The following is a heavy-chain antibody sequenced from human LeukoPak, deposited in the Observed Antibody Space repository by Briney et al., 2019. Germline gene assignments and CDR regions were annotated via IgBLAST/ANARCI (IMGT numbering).Heavy chain of an antibody. CDR2: VYHSGST. Sequence: SETLSLTCTVSGYSISSGYFWGWIRQPPGKGLEWIGSVYHSGSTYYNPSLKSRVTISVDTSKNQFSLKLSSVTAADTAVYYCARALTYYDFWSGYPYFDYWGQGTLVTVSS. V-gene: IGHV4-38-2*02. J-gene: IGHJ4*02. D-gene: IGHD3-3*01. CDR3: ARALTYYDFWSGYPYFDY. CDR1: GYSISSGYF.